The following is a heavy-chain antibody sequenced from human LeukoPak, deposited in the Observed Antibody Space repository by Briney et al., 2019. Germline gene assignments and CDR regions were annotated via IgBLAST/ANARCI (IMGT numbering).Heavy chain of an antibody. CDR3: ARRVGGMDV. J-gene: IGHJ6*02. CDR1: GGSISSSSYY. Sequence: SETLSLTCTVSGGSISSSSYYWGWIRQPPGKGREWIGSIYYSGSTYYNPSLKSRVTISVDTSKNQFSLKLSSVTAADTAVYYCARRVGGMDVWGQGTTVTVSS. CDR2: IYYSGST. V-gene: IGHV4-39*01.